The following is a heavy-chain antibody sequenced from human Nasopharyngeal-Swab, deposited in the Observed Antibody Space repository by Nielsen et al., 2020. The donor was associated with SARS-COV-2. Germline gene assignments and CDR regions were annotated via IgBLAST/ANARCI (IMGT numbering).Heavy chain of an antibody. V-gene: IGHV1-2*04. J-gene: IGHJ6*03. D-gene: IGHD3-3*01. Sequence: ASVKVSCKASGYTFTGYYMHWVRQAPGQGLEWMGWINPNSGGTNYVQKFQGWVTMTRDTSISTAYMELSRLRSDDTAVYYCARDPYYDFWSGYSSYYYMDVWGKRTTVTVSS. CDR1: GYTFTGYY. CDR2: INPNSGGT. CDR3: ARDPYYDFWSGYSSYYYMDV.